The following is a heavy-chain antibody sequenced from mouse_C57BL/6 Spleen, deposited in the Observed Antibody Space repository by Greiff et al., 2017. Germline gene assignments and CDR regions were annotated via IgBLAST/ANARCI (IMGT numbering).Heavy chain of an antibody. J-gene: IGHJ4*01. V-gene: IGHV1-4*01. CDR2: INPSSGYT. D-gene: IGHD3-2*02. Sequence: VKVVESGAELARPGASVKMSCKASGYNFTSYTMHWVKQRPGQGLEWIGYINPSSGYTKYNQKFKDKATLTADKSSSTAYMQLSSLTSEDSAVYYCARELRPPMDYWGQGTSVTVSS. CDR1: GYNFTSYT. CDR3: ARELRPPMDY.